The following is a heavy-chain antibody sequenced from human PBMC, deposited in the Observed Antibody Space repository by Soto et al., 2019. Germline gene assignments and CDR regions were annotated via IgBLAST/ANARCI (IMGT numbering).Heavy chain of an antibody. D-gene: IGHD2-15*01. J-gene: IGHJ6*02. CDR1: GYSVSSSDYY. Sequence: SETLSLTCSVSGYSVSSSDYYWAWIRQPPGKGLEWIGSMLYSGLTYYNPSLKRRVTLSVDTSKNQFSVRLKSVTASDTAVYYCAPLSVSLSGPYGIHVWGQGTTVTVSS. V-gene: IGHV4-39*01. CDR3: APLSVSLSGPYGIHV. CDR2: MLYSGLT.